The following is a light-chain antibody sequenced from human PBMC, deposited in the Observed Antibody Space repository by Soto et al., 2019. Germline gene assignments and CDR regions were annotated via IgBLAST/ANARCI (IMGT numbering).Light chain of an antibody. CDR3: QQYGISPFT. Sequence: EIVLTQSPGTLSLSPGERATLSCRASQSVNKNYLVWYQQKPGQTPRLLIYGASNRATGIPDRFSGSGSGTDFTLTISRLEPEDFAVYYCQQYGISPFTFGRGTKVDI. CDR2: GAS. J-gene: IGKJ3*01. V-gene: IGKV3-20*01. CDR1: QSVNKNY.